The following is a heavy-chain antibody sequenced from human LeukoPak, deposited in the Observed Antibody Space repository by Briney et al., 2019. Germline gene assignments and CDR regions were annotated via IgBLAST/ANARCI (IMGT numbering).Heavy chain of an antibody. D-gene: IGHD4-17*01. CDR2: IYHSGST. J-gene: IGHJ4*02. Sequence: SGTLSLTCAVSGGSISSSNWWSWVRQPPGKGLEWIGEIYHSGSTNYNPSLKSRVTISVDTSKNQFSLKLSSVTAADTAVYYCARGRATYGDYFDYWGQGTLVTVSS. CDR1: GGSISSSNW. CDR3: ARGRATYGDYFDY. V-gene: IGHV4-4*02.